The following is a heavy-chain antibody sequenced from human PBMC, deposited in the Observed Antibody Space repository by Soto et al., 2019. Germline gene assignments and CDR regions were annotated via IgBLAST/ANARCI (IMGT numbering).Heavy chain of an antibody. J-gene: IGHJ4*02. CDR2: IKSKTDGGTT. CDR1: GFTFSNAW. D-gene: IGHD3-22*01. V-gene: IGHV3-15*01. CDR3: TTASGAYYYDSSGYHYFDY. Sequence: ESGGGLVKPGGSLRLSCAASGFTFSNAWMSWVRQAPGKGLEWVGRIKSKTDGGTTDYAAPVKGRFTISRDDSKNTLYLQMNSLKTEDTAVYYCTTASGAYYYDSSGYHYFDYWGQGTLVTVSS.